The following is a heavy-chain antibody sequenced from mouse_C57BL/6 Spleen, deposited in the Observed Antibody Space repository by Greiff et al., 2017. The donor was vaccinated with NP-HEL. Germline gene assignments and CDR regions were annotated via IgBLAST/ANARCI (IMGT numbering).Heavy chain of an antibody. CDR1: GYTFTSYW. Sequence: QVQLQQPGAELVMPGASVKLSCKASGYTFTSYWMPWVKQRPGQGLEWIGEIDPSDSYTNYNQKFKGKSTLTVDKSSSTAYMQLSSLTSEDSAVYYCATLYYYDRRYYFDYWGQGTTLTVSS. V-gene: IGHV1-69*01. CDR3: ATLYYYDRRYYFDY. J-gene: IGHJ2*01. D-gene: IGHD1-1*01. CDR2: IDPSDSYT.